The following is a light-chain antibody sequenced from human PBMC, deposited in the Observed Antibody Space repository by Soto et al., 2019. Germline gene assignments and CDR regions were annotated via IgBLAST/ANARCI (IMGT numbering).Light chain of an antibody. V-gene: IGKV1-17*01. Sequence: DIQMTQSPSSLSASVGDRVTITCRASQGIRNDLGWYQQKPGKAPKRLIYDASSLESGVPSRFSGRRSGTEFTLTISSLQPDDFGTYYCQQYESYSPLTFGGGTKVDIK. CDR3: QQYESYSPLT. J-gene: IGKJ4*01. CDR2: DAS. CDR1: QGIRND.